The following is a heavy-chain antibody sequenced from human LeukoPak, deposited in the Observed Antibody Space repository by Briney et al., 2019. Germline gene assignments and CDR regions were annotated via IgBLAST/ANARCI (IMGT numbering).Heavy chain of an antibody. J-gene: IGHJ4*02. Sequence: VASVKVSCKASGGTFSSYAISWVRQAPGQGLEWMGGIIPIFGTANYAQKFQGRVTITADESTSTAYMELRSLRSDDTAIYYCARDYSASHGDYWGQGTPVTVSS. CDR1: GGTFSSYA. CDR3: ARDYSASHGDY. V-gene: IGHV1-69*13. CDR2: IIPIFGTA. D-gene: IGHD1-26*01.